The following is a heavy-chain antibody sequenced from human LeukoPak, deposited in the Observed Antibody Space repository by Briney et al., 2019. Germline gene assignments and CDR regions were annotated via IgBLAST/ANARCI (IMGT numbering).Heavy chain of an antibody. CDR2: IKQDGSET. CDR1: GFTFSSYA. D-gene: IGHD2-21*01. CDR3: ARDESGDNDAFDI. Sequence: GGSLRLSCAASGFTFSSYAMSWVRQAPGKGLEWVANIKQDGSETYYVDSVKGRFTISRDNAKNSLYLQMNSLRAEDTAVYYCARDESGDNDAFDIWGQGTMVTVSS. J-gene: IGHJ3*02. V-gene: IGHV3-7*01.